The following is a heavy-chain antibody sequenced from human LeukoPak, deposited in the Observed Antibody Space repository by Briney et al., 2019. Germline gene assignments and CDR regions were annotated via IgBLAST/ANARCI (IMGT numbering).Heavy chain of an antibody. J-gene: IGHJ4*02. V-gene: IGHV3-21*01. CDR1: GFTFSGYT. CDR2: IGGNSSFV. D-gene: IGHD3-16*01. CDR3: ASVQGESRDS. Sequence: GGSLRLSCAASGFTFSGYTMNWVRQAPGKGLEWVSSIGGNSSFVFYADSVKGRFTISRDNAKNSLYLQMNSLRVEDTAMYYCASVQGESRDSWGQGTLVTVSS.